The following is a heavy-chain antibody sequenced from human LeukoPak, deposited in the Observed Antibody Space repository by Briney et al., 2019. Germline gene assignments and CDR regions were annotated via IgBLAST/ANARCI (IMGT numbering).Heavy chain of an antibody. Sequence: SETLSLTCAVYGGSFSGYYWSWIRQPPGKGLEWIGEINHSGSTNYNPSLKSRVTISVDTSKNQFSLKLSSVTAADTAVYYCARHMSSSWYRNWFDPWGQGTLVTVSS. D-gene: IGHD6-13*01. CDR3: ARHMSSSWYRNWFDP. CDR2: INHSGST. J-gene: IGHJ5*02. V-gene: IGHV4-34*01. CDR1: GGSFSGYY.